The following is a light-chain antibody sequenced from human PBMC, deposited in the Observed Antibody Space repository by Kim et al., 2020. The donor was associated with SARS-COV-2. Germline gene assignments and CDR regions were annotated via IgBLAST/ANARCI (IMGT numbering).Light chain of an antibody. Sequence: SSELTQDPAVSVALGQTVRITCQGDSLRNYHVHWYQQKAGQATVVVIRGRKNRPSGIPDRFSGSSSGNTASLTITGAQAEDEADYYCSSRHIRGVFWVFGGGTQLTVL. CDR2: GRK. J-gene: IGLJ3*02. CDR1: SLRNYH. V-gene: IGLV3-19*01. CDR3: SSRHIRGVFWV.